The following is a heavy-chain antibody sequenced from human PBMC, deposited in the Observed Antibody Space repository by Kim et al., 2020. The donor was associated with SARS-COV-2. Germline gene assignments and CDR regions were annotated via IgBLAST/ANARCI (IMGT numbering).Heavy chain of an antibody. CDR1: GFTFSSYA. D-gene: IGHD1-26*01. CDR2: ISYDGSNK. V-gene: IGHV3-30-3*01. J-gene: IGHJ4*02. Sequence: GGSLRLSCAASGFTFSSYAMHWVRQAPGKGLEWVAVISYDGSNKYYADSVKGRFTISRDNSKNTLYLQMNSLRAEDTAVYYCARVRGGGWEGIDYLGQGTLGTVSS. CDR3: ARVRGGGWEGIDY.